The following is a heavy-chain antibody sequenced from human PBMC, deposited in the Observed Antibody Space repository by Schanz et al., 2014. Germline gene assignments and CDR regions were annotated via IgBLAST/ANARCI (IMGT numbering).Heavy chain of an antibody. CDR1: GFTVSNNY. D-gene: IGHD3-3*02. CDR3: ARDKDVISTHFYSPFYFYVMDV. CDR2: LDRSGGKT. Sequence: EVQLVESGGGLVQPGGSLRLSCAASGFTVSNNYMSWVRQAPGKGLECVSSLDRSGGKTYYADSVTGRFTISRDNSKKTLYLQMSSLTAEDTAVYYCARDKDVISTHFYSPFYFYVMDVWGQGTTVTVSS. J-gene: IGHJ6*02. V-gene: IGHV3-66*01.